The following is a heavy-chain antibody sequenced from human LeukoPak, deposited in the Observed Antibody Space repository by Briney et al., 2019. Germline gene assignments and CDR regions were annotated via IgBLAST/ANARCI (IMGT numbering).Heavy chain of an antibody. Sequence: GGSLGLSCAASGFTFSSYNMNWVRQAPGKGLEWVSYISSSSSTIYYTDSVKGRFTISRDNAKSSLYLQMNSLRDEDTAVYYCARYYYGSRGEPFDYWGQGTLVTVSS. V-gene: IGHV3-48*02. CDR2: ISSSSSTI. CDR1: GFTFSSYN. CDR3: ARYYYGSRGEPFDY. J-gene: IGHJ4*02. D-gene: IGHD3-22*01.